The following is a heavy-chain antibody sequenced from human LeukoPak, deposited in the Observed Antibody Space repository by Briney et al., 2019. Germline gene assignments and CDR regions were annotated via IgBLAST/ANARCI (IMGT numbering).Heavy chain of an antibody. CDR3: AKDGELLKYYFDY. CDR1: GFTFSSYA. CDR2: ISGSGGST. J-gene: IGHJ4*02. Sequence: GGSLRLSCVASGFTFSSYAMSWVRQAPGKGLEWVSAISGSGGSTYYADSVKGRFTISRDNSKNTLYLQMNSLRAEDTAVYYCAKDGELLKYYFDYWGQGTLVTVSS. V-gene: IGHV3-23*01. D-gene: IGHD1-26*01.